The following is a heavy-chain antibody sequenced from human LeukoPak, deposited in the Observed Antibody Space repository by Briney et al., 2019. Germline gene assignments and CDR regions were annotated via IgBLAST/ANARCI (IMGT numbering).Heavy chain of an antibody. J-gene: IGHJ4*02. CDR3: ARDEYDILTGYPGDY. Sequence: GGSLRLSCAASAFTVSSNYMSWVRQAPGKGLEWVSVIYSGGSTYYADSVKGRFTISRDNSKNTLYLQMNSLRAEDTAVYYCARDEYDILTGYPGDYWGQGTLVTVSS. CDR2: IYSGGST. CDR1: AFTVSSNY. D-gene: IGHD3-9*01. V-gene: IGHV3-66*01.